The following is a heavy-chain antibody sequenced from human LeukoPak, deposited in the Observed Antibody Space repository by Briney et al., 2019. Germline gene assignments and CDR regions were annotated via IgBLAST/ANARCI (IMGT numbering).Heavy chain of an antibody. CDR2: ISAYNGNT. CDR1: GGTVSSYV. V-gene: IGHV1-18*01. D-gene: IGHD3-10*01. CDR3: ARVGDMNRVVDV. Sequence: ASVKVSCKASGGTVSSYVISWVRQAPGQGLEWMGWISAYNGNTNYAQKLQGRVTMTTDTSTSTAYMELRSLRSDDTAVYYCARVGDMNRVVDVWGQGTTVTVSS. J-gene: IGHJ6*02.